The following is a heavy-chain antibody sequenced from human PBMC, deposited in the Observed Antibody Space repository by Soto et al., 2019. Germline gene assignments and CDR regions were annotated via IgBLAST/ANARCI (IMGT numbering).Heavy chain of an antibody. CDR1: GGTFSSYA. CDR3: ARLSSGWYVPMLYYYYYGMDV. V-gene: IGHV1-69*13. Sequence: SVKVSCKASGGTFSSYAISWVRQAPGQGLEWMGGIIPIFGTANYAQKFQGRVTITADESTSTAYMELSSLRSEDTAVYYCARLSSGWYVPMLYYYYYGMDVWGQ. J-gene: IGHJ6*02. D-gene: IGHD6-19*01. CDR2: IIPIFGTA.